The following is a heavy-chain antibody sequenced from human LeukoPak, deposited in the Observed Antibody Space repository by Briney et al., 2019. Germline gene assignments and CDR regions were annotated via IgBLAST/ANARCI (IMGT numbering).Heavy chain of an antibody. J-gene: IGHJ4*02. D-gene: IGHD3-22*01. CDR2: INPSGGST. CDR3: ARVGLYYYDSSGYYEGYFDY. CDR1: GYTFTSYY. V-gene: IGHV1-46*01. Sequence: ASVKVPCKASGYTFTSYYMHWVRQAPGQGLEWMGIINPSGGSTSYAQKFQGRVTMTRDTSTSTVYMELSSLRSEDTAVYYCARVGLYYYDSSGYYEGYFDYWGQGTLDTVSP.